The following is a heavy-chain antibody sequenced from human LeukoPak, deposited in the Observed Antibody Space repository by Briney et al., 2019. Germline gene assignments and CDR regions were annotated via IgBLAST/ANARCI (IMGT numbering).Heavy chain of an antibody. CDR1: GFTFDNYA. V-gene: IGHV3-9*03. J-gene: IGHJ4*02. D-gene: IGHD1-26*01. Sequence: GGSLRLSCAASGFTFDNYAMHWVRQAPGKGLEWVSGISWNSGSIGYADSVRGRFTISRDNAKNSLYLQMNSLRAEDLALYYCAAVGATTSHWGQGTLVTVSS. CDR3: AAVGATTSH. CDR2: ISWNSGSI.